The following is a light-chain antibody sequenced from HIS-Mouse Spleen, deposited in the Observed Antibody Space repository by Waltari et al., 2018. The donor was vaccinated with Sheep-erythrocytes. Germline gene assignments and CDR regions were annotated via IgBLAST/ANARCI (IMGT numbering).Light chain of an antibody. J-gene: IGLJ2*01. V-gene: IGLV3-1*01. CDR3: QAWDSSTAVV. CDR1: ELGDQY. CDR2: QDS. Sequence: SYELTQPPSVSVSPGQTASITCSGDELGDQYACCDQQKPGQSPVLVIYQDSKRPPGIPERFSGSNSGNTATLTISGTQAMDEADYYCQAWDSSTAVVFGGGTKLTVL.